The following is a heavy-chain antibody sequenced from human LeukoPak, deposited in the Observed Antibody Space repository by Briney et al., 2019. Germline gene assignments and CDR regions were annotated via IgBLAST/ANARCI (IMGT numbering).Heavy chain of an antibody. CDR2: IIPIFGTA. Sequence: SVKVSCKASGGTFSSYAISWVRQAPGQGLEWMGRIIPIFGTANYAQKFQGRVTITTDESTSTAYMELSSLRSEDTAVYYCARGDSSGVYYYYMDVWGKGTTVTVSS. V-gene: IGHV1-69*05. D-gene: IGHD3-22*01. CDR1: GGTFSSYA. CDR3: ARGDSSGVYYYYMDV. J-gene: IGHJ6*03.